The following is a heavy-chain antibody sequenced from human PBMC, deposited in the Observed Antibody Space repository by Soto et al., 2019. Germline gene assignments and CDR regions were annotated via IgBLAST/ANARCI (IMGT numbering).Heavy chain of an antibody. CDR3: ARGRYDFWSGYRYYYMDV. CDR1: GGSFSGYY. V-gene: IGHV4-34*01. D-gene: IGHD3-3*01. J-gene: IGHJ6*03. CDR2: INHSGST. Sequence: SETLSLTCAVYGGSFSGYYWSWICQPPGKGLEWIGEINHSGSTNYNPSLKSRVTISVDTSKNQFSLKLSSVTAADTAVYYCARGRYDFWSGYRYYYMDVWGKGTTVT.